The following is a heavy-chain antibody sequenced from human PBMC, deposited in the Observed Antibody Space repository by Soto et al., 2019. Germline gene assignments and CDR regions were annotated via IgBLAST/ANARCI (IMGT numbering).Heavy chain of an antibody. CDR2: ISGSGFKK. J-gene: IGHJ5*02. D-gene: IGHD1-26*01. Sequence: PGWSLRLACAPSVFIFENFGMRWVRQAPGKGLEWISSISGSGFKKYYADSVKGRFTISRDNSKSTVYLELNNLSAEDTAVYHCAKNQGVELVPLATVDWFDPWGQGSVVTVSS. CDR1: VFIFENFG. CDR3: AKNQGVELVPLATVDWFDP. V-gene: IGHV3-23*01.